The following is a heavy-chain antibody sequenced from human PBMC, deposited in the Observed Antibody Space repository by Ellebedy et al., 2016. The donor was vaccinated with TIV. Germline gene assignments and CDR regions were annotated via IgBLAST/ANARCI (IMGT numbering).Heavy chain of an antibody. CDR3: ARAIGSGDGT. J-gene: IGHJ5*02. CDR1: GFTFSNCW. V-gene: IGHV3-7*01. Sequence: GESLKISXVASGFTFSNCWMHWVRQAPGKGLDWVANIKEDGSTIYYVDSVKGRFTISRDNAKNSLYLQMNSLRTEDTAVYYCARAIGSGDGTWGQGALVTVSS. CDR2: IKEDGSTI. D-gene: IGHD2-15*01.